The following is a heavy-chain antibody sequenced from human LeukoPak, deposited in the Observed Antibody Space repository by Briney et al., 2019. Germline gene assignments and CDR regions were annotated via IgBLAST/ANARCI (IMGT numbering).Heavy chain of an antibody. J-gene: IGHJ4*02. D-gene: IGHD1-14*01. CDR3: AREARTHHTYYFDY. V-gene: IGHV3-48*03. CDR1: GFTFSSYE. Sequence: PGGSLRLSCAASGFTFSSYEMNWVRQAPGKGLEWVSYISSSGCTIYYADSVKGRFTISRDNAKNSLYLQMNSLRAEDTAVYYCAREARTHHTYYFDYWGQGTLVTVSS. CDR2: ISSSGCTI.